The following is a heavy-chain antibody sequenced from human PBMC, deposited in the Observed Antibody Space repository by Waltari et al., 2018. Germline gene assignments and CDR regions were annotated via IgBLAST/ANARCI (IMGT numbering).Heavy chain of an antibody. CDR3: ARDVHPYNFDY. J-gene: IGHJ4*02. CDR1: GGSFGGYY. Sequence: QVQLQQWGAGLLKPSETLSLTCAVYGGSFGGYYWRGMRQPPGKGLEWIGEINHSASTNYPPSITRRVTLSADTSKNQCSLKLRSVTAADTAVYYCARDVHPYNFDYWGQGTLVTVAS. CDR2: INHSAST. D-gene: IGHD1-1*01. V-gene: IGHV4-34*01.